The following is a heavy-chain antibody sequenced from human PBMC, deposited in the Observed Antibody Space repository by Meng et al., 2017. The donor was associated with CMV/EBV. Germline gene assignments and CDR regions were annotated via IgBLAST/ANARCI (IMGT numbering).Heavy chain of an antibody. CDR2: INHSGST. CDR1: GGSISSSSYY. D-gene: IGHD2-2*02. Sequence: SETLSLTCTVSGGSISSSSYYWGWIRQPPGKGLEWIGEINHSGSTNYNPSLKSRVTISVDTSKNQFSLKLSSVTAADTAVYYCARQKIYCSSTSCYKGGLDYWGQGTLVTVSS. J-gene: IGHJ4*02. CDR3: ARQKIYCSSTSCYKGGLDY. V-gene: IGHV4-39*01.